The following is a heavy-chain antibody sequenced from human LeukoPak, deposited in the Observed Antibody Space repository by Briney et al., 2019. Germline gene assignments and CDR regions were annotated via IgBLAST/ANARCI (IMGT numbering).Heavy chain of an antibody. CDR1: GFTFSSYS. CDR3: ARAGLSTMIVVD. D-gene: IGHD3-22*01. V-gene: IGHV3-21*01. Sequence: GGSLRLSCAASGFTFSSYSMNWVRQAPGKGLEWVSSISSSSSYIYYADSVKGRFTISRDNAKNLLYLQMNSLRAEDTAVYYYARAGLSTMIVVDWGQGTLVTVSS. J-gene: IGHJ4*02. CDR2: ISSSSSYI.